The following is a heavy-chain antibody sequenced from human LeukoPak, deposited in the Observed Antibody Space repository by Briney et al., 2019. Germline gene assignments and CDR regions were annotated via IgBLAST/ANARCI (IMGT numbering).Heavy chain of an antibody. Sequence: ASVKVSCKASGGTFSSYAISWVRQAPGQGLEWMGGITPIFGTANYAQKFQGRVTITADESTSTAYMELSSLRSEDTAVYYCARDSSGIRPSPSLFDYWGQGTLVTVSS. D-gene: IGHD2-2*01. CDR3: ARDSSGIRPSPSLFDY. CDR2: ITPIFGTA. CDR1: GGTFSSYA. J-gene: IGHJ4*02. V-gene: IGHV1-69*13.